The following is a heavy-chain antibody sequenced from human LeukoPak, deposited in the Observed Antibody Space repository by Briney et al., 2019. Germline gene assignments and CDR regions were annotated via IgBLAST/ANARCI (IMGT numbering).Heavy chain of an antibody. CDR2: ISHDGSNK. CDR1: GFTFSSYG. J-gene: IGHJ4*02. V-gene: IGHV3-30*18. CDR3: AKDKAVAGSHFDY. Sequence: GGSLRLSCAASGFTFSSYGMHWVRQAPGKGLEWVAVISHDGSNKYYADSVKGRFTISRDNSKNTLYLQMNSLRAEDTAVYYCAKDKAVAGSHFDYWGQGTLVTVSS. D-gene: IGHD6-19*01.